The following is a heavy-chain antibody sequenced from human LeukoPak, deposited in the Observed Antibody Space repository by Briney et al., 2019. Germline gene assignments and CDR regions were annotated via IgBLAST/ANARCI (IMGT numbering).Heavy chain of an antibody. D-gene: IGHD2-15*01. CDR3: VIGVGWQPDY. J-gene: IGHJ4*02. V-gene: IGHV4-59*02. Sequence: SETLSLTCTVFGDSVTGYFLNWVRQPPGKGLEWIGHIYKIGTTNYNPSLKSRLTISADTSKNQFSLQLRSVTAADTAVYYCVIGVGWQPDYWGQGTLVTVSS. CDR1: GDSVTGYF. CDR2: IYKIGTT.